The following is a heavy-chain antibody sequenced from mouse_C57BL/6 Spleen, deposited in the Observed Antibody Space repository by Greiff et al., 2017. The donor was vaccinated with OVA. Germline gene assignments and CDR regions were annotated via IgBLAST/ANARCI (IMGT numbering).Heavy chain of an antibody. CDR2: INPSNGGT. J-gene: IGHJ3*01. D-gene: IGHD3-2*02. CDR3: ASPHSSGPAWFAY. V-gene: IGHV1-53*01. Sequence: QVQLKQPGTELVKPGASVKLSCKASGYTFTSYWMHWVKQRPGQGLEWIGNINPSNGGTNYNEKFKSKATLTVDKSSSTAYMQLSSLTSEDSAVYYCASPHSSGPAWFAYWGQGTLVTVSA. CDR1: GYTFTSYW.